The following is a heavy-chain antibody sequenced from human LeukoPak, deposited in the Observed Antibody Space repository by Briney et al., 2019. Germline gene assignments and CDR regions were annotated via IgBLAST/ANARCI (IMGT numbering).Heavy chain of an antibody. V-gene: IGHV3-7*01. CDR1: GFTVSSNY. D-gene: IGHD3-10*01. J-gene: IGHJ4*02. CDR3: ARGGRPDY. CDR2: IKEDGREK. Sequence: GGSLRLSCAASGFTVSSNYMSWVRQAPGKGLECVANIKEDGREKYYVDSVKGRFTISRDNAKNSLYLQMSSLRAEDTAVYYCARGGRPDYWGQGTLVTVSS.